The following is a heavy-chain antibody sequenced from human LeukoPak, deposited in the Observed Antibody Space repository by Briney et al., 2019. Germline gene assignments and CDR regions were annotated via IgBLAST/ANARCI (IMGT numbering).Heavy chain of an antibody. CDR3: ARVPGRTNWFDP. CDR1: GYTFTGYY. V-gene: IGHV1-2*02. Sequence: ASVKVSCKASGYTFTGYYIHWVRQAPGQGPEWMGWINPDSGGTNYAQKFKGRVTMTRDTSISTAYMDLSRLRSDDTDVYYCARVPGRTNWFDPWGQGTLVTVSS. CDR2: INPDSGGT. J-gene: IGHJ5*02. D-gene: IGHD1-1*01.